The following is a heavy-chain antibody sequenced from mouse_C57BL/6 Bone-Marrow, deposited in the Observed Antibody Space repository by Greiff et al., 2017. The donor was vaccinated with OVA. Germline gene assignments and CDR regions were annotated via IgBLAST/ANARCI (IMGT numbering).Heavy chain of an antibody. CDR3: ARIPGAKFITTPGFDY. Sequence: QVQLQQPGTELVKPGASVKLSCKASGYTFTSYWMYWVKQRPGQGLEWIGNINPSNGGTNYNEKFKSKATLTVDKSSSTAYMQLSSLTSEDSAVYYCARIPGAKFITTPGFDYWGQGTTLTVSS. CDR1: GYTFTSYW. D-gene: IGHD1-1*01. J-gene: IGHJ2*01. CDR2: INPSNGGT. V-gene: IGHV1-53*01.